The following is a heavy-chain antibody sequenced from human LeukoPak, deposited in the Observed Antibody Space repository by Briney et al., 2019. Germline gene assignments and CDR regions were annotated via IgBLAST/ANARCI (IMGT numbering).Heavy chain of an antibody. J-gene: IGHJ4*02. CDR1: GYTFTSYD. V-gene: IGHV1-8*01. D-gene: IGHD3-10*01. CDR2: MNPNTGNT. CDR3: ARKFLGSRGYYFDY. Sequence: ASVKVSCKASGYTFTSYDINWVRQATGQGLEWMGWMNPNTGNTGYAQKFQGTVTMTRDTSISTAYMELSSLRADDTAVYYCARKFLGSRGYYFDYWGQGTLVTVSS.